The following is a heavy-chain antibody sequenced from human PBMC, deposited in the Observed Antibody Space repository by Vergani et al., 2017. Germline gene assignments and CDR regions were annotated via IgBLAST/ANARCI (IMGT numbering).Heavy chain of an antibody. V-gene: IGHV1-69*08. Sequence: QVHLVQSGGEVKKPGSSVRVSCKVSEGTFTTYNFNWVRQAPGQGLEWMGRINPMFDITNHAEKFQGRDTLTVDKSTNTAYMELNSLRYEDTAVYYCARDCPRSGSNSQLCNWGQGTLVTVSS. CDR1: EGTFTTYN. J-gene: IGHJ4*02. CDR3: ARDCPRSGSNSQLCN. D-gene: IGHD2-15*01. CDR2: INPMFDIT.